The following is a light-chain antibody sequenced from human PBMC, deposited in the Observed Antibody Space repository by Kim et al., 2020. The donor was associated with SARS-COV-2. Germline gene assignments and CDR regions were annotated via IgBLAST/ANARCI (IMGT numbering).Light chain of an antibody. J-gene: IGKJ1*01. Sequence: VSPGESATLSCRASQSVRSNVAGYQQKPGQAPRLLIYGASTRATGVPARFSGSGSGTEFTLTISSLQSEDFAVYYCQQYTTWRAAFGHGTKVDIK. CDR3: QQYTTWRAA. CDR2: GAS. V-gene: IGKV3-15*01. CDR1: QSVRSN.